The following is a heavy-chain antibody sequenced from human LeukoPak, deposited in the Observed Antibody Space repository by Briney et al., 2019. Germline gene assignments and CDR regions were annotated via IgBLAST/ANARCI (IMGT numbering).Heavy chain of an antibody. V-gene: IGHV3-23*01. D-gene: IGHD3-22*01. CDR2: ISGSGGST. Sequence: GGSLRLSCAASGFTFSSYAMSWVRQAPGKGLEWVPAISGSGGSTYYADSVKGRFTISRDNSKNTLYLQMNSLRAEDTAVYYCAKMDYYDSSGYPPVDYWGQGTLVTVSS. CDR1: GFTFSSYA. J-gene: IGHJ4*02. CDR3: AKMDYYDSSGYPPVDY.